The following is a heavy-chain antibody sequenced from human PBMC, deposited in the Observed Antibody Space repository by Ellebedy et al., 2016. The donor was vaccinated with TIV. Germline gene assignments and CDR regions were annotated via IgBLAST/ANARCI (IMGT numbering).Heavy chain of an antibody. J-gene: IGHJ6*02. D-gene: IGHD2-2*01. V-gene: IGHV3-33*01. Sequence: GESLKISXAASGFSFNNFGMHWVCQALGKGLEWVAVIWHDGSHTYHADTLRGRFTISRDTSTNTLYLQMNSLRAEDTALYFCARDYQNGMDVWGQGTTVTVSS. CDR1: GFSFNNFG. CDR3: ARDYQNGMDV. CDR2: IWHDGSHT.